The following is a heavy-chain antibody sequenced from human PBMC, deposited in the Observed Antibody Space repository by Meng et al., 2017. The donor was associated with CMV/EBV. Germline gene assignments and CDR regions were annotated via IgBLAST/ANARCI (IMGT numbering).Heavy chain of an antibody. CDR2: ISAYNGNT. Sequence: VELVQSGVGVEKPGATVTASCNAYGYHFTSYGISWVRQAPGQGLEWMGWISAYNGNTNYAQKLQGRVTMTTDTSTGTAYMELRSLRSDDTAVYYCARGGRYYYDSSGYCDYWGQGTLVTVSS. CDR3: ARGGRYYYDSSGYCDY. J-gene: IGHJ4*02. CDR1: GYHFTSYG. V-gene: IGHV1-18*01. D-gene: IGHD3-22*01.